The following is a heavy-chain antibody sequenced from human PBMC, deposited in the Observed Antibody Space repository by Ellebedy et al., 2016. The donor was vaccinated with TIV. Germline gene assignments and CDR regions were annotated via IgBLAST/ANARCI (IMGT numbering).Heavy chain of an antibody. J-gene: IGHJ3*01. Sequence: GGSLRLSXAASGFTFSRYSMNWVRQAPGKGLEWISFISSTSNSINYADSVQGRFTISRDSAKNSLYLQMNSLRAEDTGVYYCVKAITGTTDAFDVWGQGTMVTVSS. CDR2: ISSTSNSI. CDR3: VKAITGTTDAFDV. V-gene: IGHV3-48*04. D-gene: IGHD1-20*01. CDR1: GFTFSRYS.